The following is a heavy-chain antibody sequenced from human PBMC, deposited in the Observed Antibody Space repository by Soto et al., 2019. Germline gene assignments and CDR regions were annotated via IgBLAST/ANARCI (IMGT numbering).Heavy chain of an antibody. V-gene: IGHV4-39*01. D-gene: IGHD3-16*01. Sequence: SETLSLTCTVSGGSISSSSYYWGWIRQPPGKGLEWIGRISYSGSTYYNPSLKGRVTIYVDTSKNQLSLELGSVAAADTAVYYCARLQWGAYYFGMDVWGQGTTVTVSS. J-gene: IGHJ6*02. CDR2: ISYSGST. CDR3: ARLQWGAYYFGMDV. CDR1: GGSISSSSYY.